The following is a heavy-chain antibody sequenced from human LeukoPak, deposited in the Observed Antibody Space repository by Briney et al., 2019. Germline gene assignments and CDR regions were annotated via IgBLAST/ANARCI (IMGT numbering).Heavy chain of an antibody. CDR3: ARKDYYGSYF. CDR1: GGSFSGYY. J-gene: IGHJ6*02. D-gene: IGHD3-10*01. Sequence: SETLSLTCAVYGGSFSGYYWSWIRQPPRKGLEWIGEINHSGSTNYNPSLKRRVIISVDTSKNQFSLKLSSVTAADTAVYYCARKDYYGSYFWGQGTTVTVSS. CDR2: INHSGST. V-gene: IGHV4-34*01.